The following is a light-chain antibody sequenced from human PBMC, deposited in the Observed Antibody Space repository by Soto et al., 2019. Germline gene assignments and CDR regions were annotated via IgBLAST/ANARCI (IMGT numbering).Light chain of an antibody. CDR2: HAS. CDR3: QQYDDWQT. V-gene: IGKV3D-15*01. CDR1: QNVNTN. J-gene: IGKJ4*01. Sequence: EIVMTQSPATLSVSLGERVTLSCRASQNVNTNLAWYQQKPGQAPRLLIFHASNRAPGIPARFSGSGSGTEFTFTISGLQSEDFAVYHCQQYDDWQTFGGGTKVEIK.